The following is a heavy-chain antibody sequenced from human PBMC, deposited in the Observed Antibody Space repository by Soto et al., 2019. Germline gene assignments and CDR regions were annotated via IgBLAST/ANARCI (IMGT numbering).Heavy chain of an antibody. V-gene: IGHV4-4*02. Sequence: QVQLQESGPGLVKLSGTLSLTCAVSGDSITSRNWWSWVRQAPGKGLEWIGEIYHSGASTYNPSLVSRTPMSVDPSNIHLSLKLTSVTAADTAVYFCVRALGTGTDYWGRGTLVTVAS. D-gene: IGHD1-1*01. CDR2: IYHSGAS. CDR3: VRALGTGTDY. CDR1: GDSITSRNW. J-gene: IGHJ4*02.